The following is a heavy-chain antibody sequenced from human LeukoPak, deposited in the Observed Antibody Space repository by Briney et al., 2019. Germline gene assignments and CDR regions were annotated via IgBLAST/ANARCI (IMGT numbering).Heavy chain of an antibody. CDR1: GYTLTGYY. CDR3: ARAGGGYSSGWGAFHI. J-gene: IGHJ3*02. D-gene: IGHD5-18*01. CDR2: INPDSGGT. Sequence: ASVKVSCKASGYTLTGYYIHWVRQAPGQGLEWIGWINPDSGGTSSAQKFQGRVTMTRDTSISTAYMELNRLRSDDTAVYYCARAGGGYSSGWGAFHIWGQGTMVTVS. V-gene: IGHV1-2*02.